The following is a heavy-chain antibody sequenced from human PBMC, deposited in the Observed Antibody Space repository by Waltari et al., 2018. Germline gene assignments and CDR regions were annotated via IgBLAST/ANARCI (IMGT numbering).Heavy chain of an antibody. CDR1: GFTCRSYG. D-gene: IGHD6-19*01. J-gene: IGHJ4*02. CDR3: ARGAAVAGRFGFDY. V-gene: IGHV3-7*01. CDR2: IKQDGSEK. Sequence: EVQLVESGGGLVQPGGYVRLSCAASGFTCRSYGMGWVRQAPGKGLEWVANIKQDGSEKYYVDSVKGRFTISRDNAKNSLYLQMNSLRAEDTAVYYCARGAAVAGRFGFDYWGQGTLVTVSS.